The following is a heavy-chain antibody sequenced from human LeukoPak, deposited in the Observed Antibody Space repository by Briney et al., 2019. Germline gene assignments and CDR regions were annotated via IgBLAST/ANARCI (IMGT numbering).Heavy chain of an antibody. J-gene: IGHJ6*02. CDR3: ARGYSSYYYYGMDV. CDR2: ISSNGGST. V-gene: IGHV3-64*01. Sequence: GGSLRLSCAASGFTFSSCAMHWVRQAPGKGLDCVSAISSNGGSTYYANSVKGRFTISRDNSKNTLYLQLGSLRAEDMAVYYCARGYSSYYYYGMDVWGQGTTVTVSS. D-gene: IGHD5-18*01. CDR1: GFTFSSCA.